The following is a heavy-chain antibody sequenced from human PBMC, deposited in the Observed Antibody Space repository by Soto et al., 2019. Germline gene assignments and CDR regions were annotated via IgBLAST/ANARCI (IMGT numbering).Heavy chain of an antibody. Sequence: PGGSLRHSCAASGLTFSSYAMSWVRQATGKGLEWVSAISGSGGSTYYADSVKGRFTISRDNSKNTLYLQMNSLRAEDTAVYYCAKVSLGYCSGGSCYGDYWGQGTPVTVSS. J-gene: IGHJ4*02. D-gene: IGHD2-15*01. V-gene: IGHV3-23*01. CDR3: AKVSLGYCSGGSCYGDY. CDR1: GLTFSSYA. CDR2: ISGSGGST.